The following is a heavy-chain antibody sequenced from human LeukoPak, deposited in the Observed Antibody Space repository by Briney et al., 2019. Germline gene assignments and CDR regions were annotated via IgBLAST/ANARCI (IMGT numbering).Heavy chain of an antibody. D-gene: IGHD5-18*01. Sequence: GGSLRLSCAASGFTFSSYCMSWVRQAPGEGLEGVSAISGSGGSKYYVDSVKGRFTISRDNSKNTLYLQMNSLRAEDTAVYYCAKEGYSYGDYWGQGTLVTVSS. CDR1: GFTFSSYC. CDR3: AKEGYSYGDY. V-gene: IGHV3-23*01. J-gene: IGHJ4*02. CDR2: ISGSGGSK.